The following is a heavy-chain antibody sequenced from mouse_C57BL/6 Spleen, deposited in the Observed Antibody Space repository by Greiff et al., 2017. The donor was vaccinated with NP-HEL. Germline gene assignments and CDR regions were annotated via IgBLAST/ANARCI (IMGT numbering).Heavy chain of an antibody. CDR1: GYTFTSYW. D-gene: IGHD1-1*01. Sequence: QVQLQQPGTELVKPGASVKLSCKASGYTFTSYWMHWVKQRPGQGLEWIGNINPSNGGTNYNEKFKSKATLTVDKASSTAYMQLSSLTSEDSAVYYCARQFTTVVRYFDVWGTGTTVTVSS. V-gene: IGHV1-53*01. CDR2: INPSNGGT. CDR3: ARQFTTVVRYFDV. J-gene: IGHJ1*03.